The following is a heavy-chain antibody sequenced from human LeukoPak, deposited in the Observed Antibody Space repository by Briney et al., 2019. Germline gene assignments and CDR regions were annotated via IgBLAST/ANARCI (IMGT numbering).Heavy chain of an antibody. J-gene: IGHJ6*03. Sequence: SETLSLTCAVYGGSFSGYYWSWIRQPPGKGLEWIGEINHSGSTNYNPSLKSRVTISVDTSKNQFSLKLSSVTAADTAVYYCARDVLLWFGESYYMDVWGKGTTVTVSS. D-gene: IGHD3-10*01. CDR2: INHSGST. CDR1: GGSFSGYY. CDR3: ARDVLLWFGESYYMDV. V-gene: IGHV4-34*01.